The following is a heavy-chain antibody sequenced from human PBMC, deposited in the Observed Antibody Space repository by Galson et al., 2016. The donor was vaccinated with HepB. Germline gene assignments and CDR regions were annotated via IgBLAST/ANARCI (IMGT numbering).Heavy chain of an antibody. V-gene: IGHV3-49*03. J-gene: IGHJ4*02. Sequence: SLRLSCAASGFTFGDYAMSWFRQAPGKGLEWVGFIRRKAYGGTTAYAASVKGRFTISRDDSKSIAYLQMNSLKTEDTAVYYCTRGGWSRESYFDYWGQGTLVTVSS. D-gene: IGHD1-26*01. CDR3: TRGGWSRESYFDY. CDR2: IRRKAYGGTT. CDR1: GFTFGDYA.